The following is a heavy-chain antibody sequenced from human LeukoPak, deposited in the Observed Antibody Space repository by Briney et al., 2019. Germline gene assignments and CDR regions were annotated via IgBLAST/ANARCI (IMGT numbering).Heavy chain of an antibody. CDR1: GFTFSSYA. CDR2: IKQDGSEK. Sequence: GGSLRLSCAASGFTFSSYAMSWVRQAPGKGLEWVANIKQDGSEKYYVDSVKGRFTISRDNAKNSLYLQMNSLRAEDTAVYHCARSVTTPLWDYYYGMDVWGLGTTVTVSS. J-gene: IGHJ6*02. CDR3: ARSVTTPLWDYYYGMDV. D-gene: IGHD4-17*01. V-gene: IGHV3-7*01.